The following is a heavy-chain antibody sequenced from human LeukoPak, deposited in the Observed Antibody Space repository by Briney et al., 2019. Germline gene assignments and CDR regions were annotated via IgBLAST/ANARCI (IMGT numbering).Heavy chain of an antibody. D-gene: IGHD1-14*01. V-gene: IGHV3-13*01. CDR1: GFNFTMND. CDR3: ARDGDRGMDV. J-gene: IGHJ6*02. CDR2: IGIAGDT. Sequence: GGSLRLSCAASGFNFTMNDMHWVRQVPGKGLEWVSAIGIAGDTFYRDSVKGRFTISRGRAKNLLYLQMKSLRVGDTAVYYCARDGDRGMDVWGQGITVIVSS.